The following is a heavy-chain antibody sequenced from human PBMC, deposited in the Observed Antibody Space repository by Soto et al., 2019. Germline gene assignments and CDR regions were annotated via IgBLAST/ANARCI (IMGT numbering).Heavy chain of an antibody. J-gene: IGHJ6*03. Sequence: QVQLVQSGAELKKPGASAKVSCKASGYMFTSYGISWVRQAPGQGLEWMAWISVNNGNTNYAQKFQGRVTMTTDTSTYTAHMELRSLRYDDTAVYYCARFNGSGTNYYMDVWGKGTTVIVSS. CDR3: ARFNGSGTNYYMDV. CDR2: ISVNNGNT. D-gene: IGHD3-10*01. CDR1: GYMFTSYG. V-gene: IGHV1-18*01.